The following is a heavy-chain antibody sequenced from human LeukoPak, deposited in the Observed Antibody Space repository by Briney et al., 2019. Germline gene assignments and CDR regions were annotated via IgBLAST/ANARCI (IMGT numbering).Heavy chain of an antibody. CDR3: ARSHYYDSERHFQH. Sequence: ASVKVSCKASGGTFSSYAISWVRQAPGQGLEWMGGIIPIFGTANYAQKFQDRVTITADESTSTAYMELSSLRSEDTAVYYCARSHYYDSERHFQHWGQGTLVTVSS. J-gene: IGHJ1*01. CDR1: GGTFSSYA. CDR2: IIPIFGTA. D-gene: IGHD3-22*01. V-gene: IGHV1-69*13.